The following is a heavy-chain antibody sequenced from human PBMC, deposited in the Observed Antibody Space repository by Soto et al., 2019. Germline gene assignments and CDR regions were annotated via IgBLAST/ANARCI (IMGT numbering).Heavy chain of an antibody. CDR1: GFTFSSYG. D-gene: IGHD3-3*01. J-gene: IGHJ6*02. Sequence: GWSLRLSCAASGFTFSSYGMHWVRQAPGKGLEWVAVISYDGSNKYYADSVKGRFTISRDNSKNTLYLQMNSLRAEDTAVYYCATLYDFWSGYAPYYYYGMEVWGQGTKVTVSS. V-gene: IGHV3-30*03. CDR2: ISYDGSNK. CDR3: ATLYDFWSGYAPYYYYGMEV.